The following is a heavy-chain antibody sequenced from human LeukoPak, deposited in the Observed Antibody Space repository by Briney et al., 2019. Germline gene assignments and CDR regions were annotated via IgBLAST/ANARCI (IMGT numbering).Heavy chain of an antibody. Sequence: GRSLRLSCAASGFTFSSDAMHWVRQAPGKGLEWVAVISYDGSNKCYADSVKGRFTISRYNSKNTLYLQMNSLRAADTAVYYCARDLDAFDIWGQGTMVTVSS. V-gene: IGHV3-30-3*01. CDR1: GFTFSSDA. J-gene: IGHJ3*02. CDR2: ISYDGSNK. CDR3: ARDLDAFDI.